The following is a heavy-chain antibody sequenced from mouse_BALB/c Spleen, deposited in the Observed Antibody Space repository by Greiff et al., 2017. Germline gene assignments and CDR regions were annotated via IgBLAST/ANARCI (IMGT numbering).Heavy chain of an antibody. J-gene: IGHJ4*01. CDR3: ARDLYYGSSSYAMDY. D-gene: IGHD1-1*01. V-gene: IGHV2-9*02. CDR1: GFSLTSYG. Sequence: VQGVESGPGLVAPSQSLSITCTVSGFSLTSYGVHWVRQPPGKGLEWLGVIWAGGSTNYNSALMSRLSISKDNSKSQVFLKMNSLQTDDTAMYYCARDLYYGSSSYAMDYWGQGTSVTVSS. CDR2: IWAGGST.